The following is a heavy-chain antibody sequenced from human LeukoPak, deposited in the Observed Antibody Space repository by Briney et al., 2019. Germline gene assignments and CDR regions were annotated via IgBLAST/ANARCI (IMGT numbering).Heavy chain of an antibody. CDR1: GDSMHNYY. CDR3: ARQTGWVKSSYYFDS. D-gene: IGHD5-24*01. CDR2: IFYWGNT. J-gene: IGHJ4*02. V-gene: IGHV4-59*08. Sequence: SETLSLTCTVSGDSMHNYYWSWIREPRGEGREGVGNIFYWGNTNYNPSLKSRVTISVDTSKNQFTLTLNSVTAADTAVYYCARQTGWVKSSYYFDSWGQGTLITVSS.